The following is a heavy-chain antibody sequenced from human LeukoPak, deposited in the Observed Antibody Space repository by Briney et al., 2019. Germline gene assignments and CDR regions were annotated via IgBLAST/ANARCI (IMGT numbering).Heavy chain of an antibody. CDR2: IKSKTDGGTT. CDR3: TTDSLVGATLLDHY. D-gene: IGHD1-26*01. J-gene: IGHJ4*02. CDR1: GFTFSSYA. Sequence: GGSLRLSCAASGFTFSSYAMSWVRQASGKGLEWVGRIKSKTDGGTTDYAAPVKGRFTISRDDSKNTLCLQMNSLKTEDTAVYYCTTDSLVGATLLDHYWGQGTLVTVSS. V-gene: IGHV3-15*01.